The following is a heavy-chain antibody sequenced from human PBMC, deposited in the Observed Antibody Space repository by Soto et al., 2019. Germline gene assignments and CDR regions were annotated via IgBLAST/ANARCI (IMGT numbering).Heavy chain of an antibody. CDR3: ARLRYYYYMDV. J-gene: IGHJ6*03. Sequence: SETLSLTCTVSGGSISSYYWSWIRQPPGKGLEWIGYIYYSGSTNYNPSLKSRVTISVDTSTNQFSLKLSSVTAADTAVYYCARLRYYYYMDVWGKGTTVTVSS. CDR1: GGSISSYY. V-gene: IGHV4-59*12. CDR2: IYYSGST.